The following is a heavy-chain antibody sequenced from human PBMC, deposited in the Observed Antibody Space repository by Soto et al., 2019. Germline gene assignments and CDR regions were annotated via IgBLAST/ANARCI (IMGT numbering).Heavy chain of an antibody. Sequence: QVQLQESGPGLVEPSQTLSLPCTVSGGSISGAGYYGSWIRQNPGKGLEWIGYIYYSGTTYYNPSLNSRLTISVDTSKTPLSLNLKSVTSAYTAVYYCARAWTAAAGWANWFDLWGQGTLVTVSS. CDR2: IYYSGTT. CDR1: GGSISGAGYY. J-gene: IGHJ5*02. D-gene: IGHD6-13*01. CDR3: ARAWTAAAGWANWFDL. V-gene: IGHV4-31*03.